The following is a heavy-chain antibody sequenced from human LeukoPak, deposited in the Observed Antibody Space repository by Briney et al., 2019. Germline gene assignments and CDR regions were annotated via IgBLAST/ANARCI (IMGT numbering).Heavy chain of an antibody. Sequence: RGASLKISCKGSGSIFTSYWIGWGRQLPGKGLEWMGIIYPGESDTRYSPSFQGQLTISADKSITTAYLQWSSLKASDTAMYYCARHPQQWLRGARYYYYYMDVWGKGTTVTVSS. CDR2: IYPGESDT. CDR1: GSIFTSYW. CDR3: ARHPQQWLRGARYYYYYMDV. J-gene: IGHJ6*03. V-gene: IGHV5-51*01. D-gene: IGHD6-19*01.